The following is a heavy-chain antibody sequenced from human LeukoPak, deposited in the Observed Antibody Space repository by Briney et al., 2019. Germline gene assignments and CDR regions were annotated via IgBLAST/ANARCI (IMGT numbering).Heavy chain of an antibody. CDR2: INPNIGTT. D-gene: IGHD3-22*01. V-gene: IGHV1-2*02. J-gene: IGHJ3*01. CDR3: ARRYDSRGPVTFDF. CDR1: GYTFTDHT. Sequence: ASVKVSCNASGYTFTDHTIHWVRHAPGQGLEWMGWINPNIGTTNYAKRFQGRLTVTRDTSINTAFMELSSLNPDDTAVFYCARRYDSRGPVTFDFWGQGTLVTVSS.